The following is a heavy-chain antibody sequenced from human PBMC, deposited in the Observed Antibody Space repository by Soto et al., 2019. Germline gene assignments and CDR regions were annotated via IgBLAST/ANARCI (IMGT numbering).Heavy chain of an antibody. CDR1: GFTFTNYL. V-gene: IGHV3-23*05. J-gene: IGHJ4*02. CDR2: IDKSGGDT. Sequence: GSLRLSCAASGFTFTNYLMTWVRQAPGKGLEWVSSIDKSGGDTYYADSVKGRFTISRDNSKNTLYLQMNGLRAEDTALYYCAKDTYSRSWYFWGQGTLVTVSS. D-gene: IGHD2-2*01. CDR3: AKDTYSRSWYF.